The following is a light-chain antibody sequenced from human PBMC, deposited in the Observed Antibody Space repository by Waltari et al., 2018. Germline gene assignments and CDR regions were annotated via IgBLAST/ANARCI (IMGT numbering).Light chain of an antibody. J-gene: IGKJ1*01. CDR3: QQHGTLPAT. CDR2: RAS. V-gene: IGKV3-20*01. CDR1: QTVGSRS. Sequence: EIVLTQSPGTASLSPGERVTLSCRASQTVGSRSLTWYQQKPGQAPRLVIYRASRRATGIPDRFSGSGSGTDFSLTISRLEAEDFAVYYCQQHGTLPATFGQGTKVEIK.